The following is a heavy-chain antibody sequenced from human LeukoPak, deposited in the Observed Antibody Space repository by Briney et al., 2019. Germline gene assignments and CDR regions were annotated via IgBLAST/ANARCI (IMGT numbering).Heavy chain of an antibody. CDR2: IYYSGST. Sequence: SETLSLTCTVSGGSISSSSYYWGWIRQPPGKGLEWIGSIYYSGSTYYNPSLKSRVTISVDTSKNQFSLKLSSVTAADTAVYYCARVSSGWKLGYWGQGTLVTVSS. CDR3: ARVSSGWKLGY. J-gene: IGHJ4*02. V-gene: IGHV4-39*07. CDR1: GGSISSSSYY. D-gene: IGHD6-19*01.